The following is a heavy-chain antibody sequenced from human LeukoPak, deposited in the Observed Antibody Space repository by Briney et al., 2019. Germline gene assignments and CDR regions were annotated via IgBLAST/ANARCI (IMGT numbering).Heavy chain of an antibody. CDR3: AKDYDRAYYYGSGFDY. J-gene: IGHJ4*02. CDR2: IRYDGSKK. Sequence: GGSLRLSCAASGLTFSRYWMSWVRQAPGKGLEWVAFIRYDGSKKYSADSVKGRFTISRDNSKNTLYLQMNSLRAEDTAVYYCAKDYDRAYYYGSGFDYWGQGTLVTVSS. D-gene: IGHD3-10*01. CDR1: GLTFSRYW. V-gene: IGHV3-30*02.